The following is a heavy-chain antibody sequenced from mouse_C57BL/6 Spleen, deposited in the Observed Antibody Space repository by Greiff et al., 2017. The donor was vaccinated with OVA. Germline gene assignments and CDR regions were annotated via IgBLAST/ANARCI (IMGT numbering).Heavy chain of an antibody. CDR2: IYPGDGDT. D-gene: IGHD2-4*01. V-gene: IGHV1-82*01. CDR1: GYAFSSSW. Sequence: QVQLQQSGPELVKPGASVQISCKASGYAFSSSWMNWVKQRPGKGLEWIGRIYPGDGDTNYNGKFKGKATLTADKSSSTAYMQLSSLTSEDSAVYFCARGGINYAMDYWGQGTSVTVSS. J-gene: IGHJ4*01. CDR3: ARGGINYAMDY.